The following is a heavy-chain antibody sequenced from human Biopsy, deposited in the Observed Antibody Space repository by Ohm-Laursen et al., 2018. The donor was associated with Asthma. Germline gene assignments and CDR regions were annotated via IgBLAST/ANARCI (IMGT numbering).Heavy chain of an antibody. V-gene: IGHV4-30-4*01. J-gene: IGHJ6*02. D-gene: IGHD4-17*01. Sequence: LSPTCGVSGGYTGGSDHHLGWVPDAPRKGLERNGFVFLSGSTHYSRSLERRVSISIDTATNEFSMKLWSVTPADTAVYFCARVVSYGDIYFGIDVWGPGNTVVVS. CDR3: ARVVSYGDIYFGIDV. CDR1: GGYTGGSDHH. CDR2: VFLSGST.